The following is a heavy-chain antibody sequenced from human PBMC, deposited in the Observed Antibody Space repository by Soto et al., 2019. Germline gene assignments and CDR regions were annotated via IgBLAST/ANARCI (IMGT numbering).Heavy chain of an antibody. J-gene: IGHJ6*02. CDR3: ARDLRDCSGGSCYNPYYYYYGMDV. CDR2: IWYDGSNK. V-gene: IGHV3-33*01. D-gene: IGHD2-15*01. CDR1: GFTFSIYG. Sequence: GGSLRLSCAASGFTFSIYGMHWVRHAPGKGLEWVAVIWYDGSNKYYADSVKGRFTISRDNSKNTLYLQMNSLRAEDTAVYYCARDLRDCSGGSCYNPYYYYYGMDVWGQGTTVTVSS.